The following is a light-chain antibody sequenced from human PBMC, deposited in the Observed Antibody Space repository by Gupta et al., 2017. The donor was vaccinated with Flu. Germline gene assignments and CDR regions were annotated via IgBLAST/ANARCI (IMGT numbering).Light chain of an antibody. CDR3: SQGAHWPWA. J-gene: IGKJ1*01. Sequence: VALGQPASITSRSSQSPGYPDGSTVLDWFQQRPGQSPRRLIYLVSLRDSGVPDRFSGSGSGTDFTLKISRVEAEDVGIYFCSQGAHWPWAFGQGTKVEIK. V-gene: IGKV2-30*01. CDR1: QSPGYPDGSTV. CDR2: LVS.